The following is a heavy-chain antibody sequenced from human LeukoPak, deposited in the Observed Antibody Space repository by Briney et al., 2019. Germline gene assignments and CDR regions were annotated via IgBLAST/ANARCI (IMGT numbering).Heavy chain of an antibody. CDR2: IYYSGST. V-gene: IGHV4-61*01. J-gene: IGHJ4*02. D-gene: IGHD3-10*01. Sequence: MSSETLSLTCTVSGGSVSSGSYYWSWIRQPPGKGLEWIGYIYYSGSTNYNPSLKSRVTISVDTSKNQFSLKLSSVTAADTAVYYCARVARDYYGSGSISYWGQGTLVTVSS. CDR3: ARVARDYYGSGSISY. CDR1: GGSVSSGSYY.